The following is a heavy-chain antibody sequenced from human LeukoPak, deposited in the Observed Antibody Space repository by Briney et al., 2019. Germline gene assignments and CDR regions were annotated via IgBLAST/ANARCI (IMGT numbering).Heavy chain of an antibody. J-gene: IGHJ4*02. D-gene: IGHD1-26*01. Sequence: ASVNVSCKASGGTFSSYAISWVRQAPGQGLEWMGWINPSRGGTNYAQKFQGRVTMTWDTSISTAYMELSRLRSDDTAVYSCARDHSGAYWGYFDYWGQGTLVTVSS. CDR2: INPSRGGT. CDR3: ARDHSGAYWGYFDY. CDR1: GGTFSSYA. V-gene: IGHV1-2*02.